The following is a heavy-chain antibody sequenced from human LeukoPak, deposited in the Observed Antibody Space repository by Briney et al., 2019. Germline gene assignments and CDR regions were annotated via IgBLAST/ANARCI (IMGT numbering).Heavy chain of an antibody. D-gene: IGHD4-17*01. V-gene: IGHV3-74*01. CDR3: ASGGVGYGDYNYYFDY. CDR2: INSDGSST. Sequence: PGGSLRLSCAASGFTFSSYWMHWVRQAPGKGLVWVSRINSDGSSTSYADSVKGRFTISRDNAKNTLYLQMNSLRAEDTAVYYCASGGVGYGDYNYYFDYWGQGTVVTVSS. J-gene: IGHJ4*02. CDR1: GFTFSSYW.